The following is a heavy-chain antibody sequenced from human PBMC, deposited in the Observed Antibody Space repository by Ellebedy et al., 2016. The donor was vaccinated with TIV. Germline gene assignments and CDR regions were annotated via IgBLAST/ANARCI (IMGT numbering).Heavy chain of an antibody. Sequence: GESLKISCAASGFTFSSHWLHWVRHAPGKGLVWVSRINSDGSRTNYADSVKGRFTISRDNAKNTLYLQMNSLRAEDTAVYYCARGDRAGTTRLVDYWGQGTLVTVSS. CDR1: GFTFSSHW. CDR2: INSDGSRT. J-gene: IGHJ4*02. V-gene: IGHV3-74*01. CDR3: ARGDRAGTTRLVDY. D-gene: IGHD1-7*01.